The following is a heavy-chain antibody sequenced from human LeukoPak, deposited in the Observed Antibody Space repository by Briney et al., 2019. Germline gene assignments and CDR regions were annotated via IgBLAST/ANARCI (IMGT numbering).Heavy chain of an antibody. V-gene: IGHV3-7*01. CDR2: IKEDGSEK. D-gene: IGHD6-13*01. CDR1: GFTFSNYW. CDR3: VSGRQLGY. J-gene: IGHJ4*02. Sequence: GGSLRLSCAASGFTFSNYWMSWVRQAPGKGLEWVANIKEDGSEKYYVDSVKGRFTISRDNARNSLYLQMNSLRAEDTAVYYCVSGRQLGYWGQGTLVTVSS.